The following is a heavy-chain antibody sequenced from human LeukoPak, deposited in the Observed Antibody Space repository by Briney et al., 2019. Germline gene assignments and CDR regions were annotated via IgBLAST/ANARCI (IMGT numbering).Heavy chain of an antibody. D-gene: IGHD3-3*01. CDR2: ISYDGSNK. Sequence: PGRSLRLSCAASGFTFSSHGMHWVRQAPGKGLEWVAVISYDGSNKYYADSVKGRFTISRDNSKNTLYLQMNSLRAEDTAVYYCAKDHNLDFGVVSSSDYWGQGTLVTVSS. J-gene: IGHJ4*02. CDR3: AKDHNLDFGVVSSSDY. V-gene: IGHV3-30*18. CDR1: GFTFSSHG.